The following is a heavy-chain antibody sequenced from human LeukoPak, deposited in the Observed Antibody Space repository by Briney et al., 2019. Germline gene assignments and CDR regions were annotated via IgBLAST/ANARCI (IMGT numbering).Heavy chain of an antibody. V-gene: IGHV1-46*01. CDR2: INPSGGST. J-gene: IGHJ4*02. CDR3: ASSPWELYFDY. Sequence: ASVKVSCKASGYTFTSYYMHRVRQAPGQGLEWMGIINPSGGSTSYAQKFQGRVTMTRDTSTSTVYMELSSLRSEDTAVYYCASSPWELYFDYWGLGTLVTVSS. CDR1: GYTFTSYY. D-gene: IGHD1-26*01.